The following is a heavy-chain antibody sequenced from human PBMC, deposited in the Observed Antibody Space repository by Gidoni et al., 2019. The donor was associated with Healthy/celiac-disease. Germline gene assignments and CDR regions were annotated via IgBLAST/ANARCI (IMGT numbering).Heavy chain of an antibody. CDR2: INHSGST. D-gene: IGHD4-17*01. CDR1: GGSFSGYY. V-gene: IGHV4-34*01. CDR3: ARSGAYGDYAFGY. J-gene: IGHJ4*02. Sequence: QVQLQQWGAGLLKPSETLSLTCAVYGGSFSGYYWSWIRQPPGKGLEWIGEINHSGSTNYNPSLKSRVTISVDTSKNQFSLKLSSVTAADTAVYYCARSGAYGDYAFGYWGQGTLVTVSS.